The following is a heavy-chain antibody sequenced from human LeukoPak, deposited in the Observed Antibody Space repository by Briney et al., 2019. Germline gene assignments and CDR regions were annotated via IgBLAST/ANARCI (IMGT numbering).Heavy chain of an antibody. CDR1: GFTFDDYA. J-gene: IGHJ6*03. CDR2: ISWNSGSI. D-gene: IGHD6-19*01. V-gene: IGHV3-9*01. Sequence: GESLRLSCAASGFTFDDYAMHWVRQAPGKGLEWVSGISWNSGSIGYADSVKGRFTISRDNAKNSLYLQMNSLRAEDTALNYCVGLAVAGTPGYYYYMDVWGKGTTVTVSS. CDR3: VGLAVAGTPGYYYYMDV.